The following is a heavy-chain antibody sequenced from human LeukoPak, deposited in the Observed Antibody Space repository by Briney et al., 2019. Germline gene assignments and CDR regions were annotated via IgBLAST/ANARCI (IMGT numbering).Heavy chain of an antibody. CDR2: INPNSGGT. Sequence: EASVKVSCKASGYTFTGYYMHWVRQAPGQGLEWMGWINPNSGGTKYAQKFQGRVTMTSDASISTAYMELSNLRSDDTAVYYCASRPDQHLLYYFDYWGQGALVTVSS. J-gene: IGHJ4*02. D-gene: IGHD2-15*01. CDR3: ASRPDQHLLYYFDY. CDR1: GYTFTGYY. V-gene: IGHV1-2*02.